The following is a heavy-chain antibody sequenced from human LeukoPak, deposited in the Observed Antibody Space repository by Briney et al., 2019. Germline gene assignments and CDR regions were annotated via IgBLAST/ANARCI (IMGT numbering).Heavy chain of an antibody. V-gene: IGHV3-23*01. CDR1: GFTFSSYA. Sequence: GGSLRLSCAASGFTFSSYAMSWVRQAPGKGLEWVSAISGSGGSTYYADSVKGRFTISRDNSKNTLYLRMNSLRAEDTAVYYCAKDSDVWGRLYAFDIWGQGTMVTVSS. J-gene: IGHJ3*02. D-gene: IGHD3-16*01. CDR2: ISGSGGST. CDR3: AKDSDVWGRLYAFDI.